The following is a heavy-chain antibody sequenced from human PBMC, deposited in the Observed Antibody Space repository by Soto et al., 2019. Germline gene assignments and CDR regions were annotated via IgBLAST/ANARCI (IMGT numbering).Heavy chain of an antibody. CDR1: GAAFSDYT. J-gene: IGHJ5*02. V-gene: IGHV4-34*01. Sequence: SETLSLTCGLSGAAFSDYTWSWVRQAPGGGLHWIGEVNRGGRTKYSPSLERRLTISVDPSRNQVSLELRSVTAADTAIYCWARLMEDNVWGSYRYLDLWGQGTLVTVSS. CDR2: VNRGGRT. D-gene: IGHD3-16*02. CDR3: ARLMEDNVWGSYRYLDL.